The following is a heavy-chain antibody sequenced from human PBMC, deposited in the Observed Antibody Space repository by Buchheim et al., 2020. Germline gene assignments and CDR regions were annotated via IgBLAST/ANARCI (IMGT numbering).Heavy chain of an antibody. CDR1: GFTFSSYA. CDR2: ISGSGGST. V-gene: IGHV3-23*01. D-gene: IGHD6-6*01. Sequence: EVQLLESGGGLVQPGGSLRLSCAASGFTFSSYAMSWVRQAPGKGLEWVSAISGSGGSTYYADSVKGRFTISRDNSKNTLSLQMNSLRAEDTAVYYCAKFTLEYSSSFGGYYFDYWGQGTL. CDR3: AKFTLEYSSSFGGYYFDY. J-gene: IGHJ4*02.